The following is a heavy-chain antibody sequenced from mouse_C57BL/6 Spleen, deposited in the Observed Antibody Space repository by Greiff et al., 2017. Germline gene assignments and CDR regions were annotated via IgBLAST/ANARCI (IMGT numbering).Heavy chain of an antibody. CDR3: ARWGAAMDY. V-gene: IGHV1-64*01. CDR2: IHPNSGSN. J-gene: IGHJ4*01. Sequence: QVQLQQPGAELVKPGASVKLSCKASGYTFTSYWMHWVKQRPGQGLEWIGMIHPNSGSNNYNAKFKSKATLTVDKSSSTAYMQLSSLTSEDSAVYYCARWGAAMDYWGQGTSVTVSS. CDR1: GYTFTSYW.